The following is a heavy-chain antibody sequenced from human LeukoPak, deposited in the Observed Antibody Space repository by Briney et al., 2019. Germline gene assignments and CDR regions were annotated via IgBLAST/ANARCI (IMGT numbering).Heavy chain of an antibody. CDR3: AKDRSMTTVTPFDN. D-gene: IGHD4-17*01. J-gene: IGHJ4*02. CDR2: IRYDGSNR. V-gene: IGHV3-30*02. CDR1: GFSFITYG. Sequence: HAGGSLRLCCAASGFSFITYGIHWVRQAPGKGLEWVAFIRYDGSNRFYADSVRGRFTISRDNSKNTVYLQMNSLRAEDTAVYYCAKDRSMTTVTPFDNWGQGTLVAVSS.